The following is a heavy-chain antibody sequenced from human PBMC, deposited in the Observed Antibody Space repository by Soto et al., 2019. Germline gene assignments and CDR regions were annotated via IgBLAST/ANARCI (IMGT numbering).Heavy chain of an antibody. CDR1: GFSFSDYS. Sequence: EVQLVESGGGLVQSGGSLRLSCAASGFSFSDYSMNWVRQAPGKGLEWLAYIRDGVGSIKYADSVEGRFTISRDNAKNSLYLKMNSMRDEDTAVYYCARDHRYALDIWGQGTRVTVSS. J-gene: IGHJ3*02. V-gene: IGHV3-48*02. CDR3: ARDHRYALDI. CDR2: IRDGVGSI.